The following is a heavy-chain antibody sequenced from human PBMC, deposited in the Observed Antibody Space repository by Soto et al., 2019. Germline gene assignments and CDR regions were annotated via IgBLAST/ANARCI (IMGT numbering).Heavy chain of an antibody. CDR2: IKSCTDGGRV. Sequence: EVPLVESGGALVKPGDSLTLSCAASGFTFNSAWMTWVRQAPGKGLEGVGRIKSCTDGGRVDTAAPVKGRFTISRDDSKNTFYLQMNSLKSEDTAVYYCTTWRREKSCTSVSCYGDGAYWGQGTLVTVSS. V-gene: IGHV3-15*02. CDR3: TTWRREKSCTSVSCYGDGAY. CDR1: GFTFNSAW. D-gene: IGHD2-2*01. J-gene: IGHJ4*02.